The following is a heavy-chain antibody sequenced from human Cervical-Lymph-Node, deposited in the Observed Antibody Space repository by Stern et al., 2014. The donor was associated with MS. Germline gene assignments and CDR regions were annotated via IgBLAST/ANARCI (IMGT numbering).Heavy chain of an antibody. CDR2: LYWGDDK. CDR1: GFSLTTSGVG. D-gene: IGHD3-22*01. CDR3: AHGVSFDYYDTSGYYHTSEGLPDY. V-gene: IGHV2-5*02. J-gene: IGHJ4*02. Sequence: QITLKESGPTLVKPTQTLTLTCTFSGFSLTTSGVGVGWIRQPPGKALEWLALLYWGDDKPFSPSLKSRLTITKDTSKNQVVLTMTNMDPVDTATYYCAHGVSFDYYDTSGYYHTSEGLPDYWGQGTLVTVSS.